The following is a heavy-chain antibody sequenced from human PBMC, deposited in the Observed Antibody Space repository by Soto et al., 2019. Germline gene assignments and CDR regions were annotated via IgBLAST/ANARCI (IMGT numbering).Heavy chain of an antibody. CDR2: IIPIFGTA. J-gene: IGHJ5*02. V-gene: IGHV1-69*13. Sequence: SVKVSCKASGCTFSSYAISWVRQAPGQVLEWMGGIIPIFGTANYAQKFQGRVTITADESTSTAYMELSSLRSEDTAVYYCARASPEPYDFWSGYHFDPWGQGTLVTVSS. CDR1: GCTFSSYA. CDR3: ARASPEPYDFWSGYHFDP. D-gene: IGHD3-3*01.